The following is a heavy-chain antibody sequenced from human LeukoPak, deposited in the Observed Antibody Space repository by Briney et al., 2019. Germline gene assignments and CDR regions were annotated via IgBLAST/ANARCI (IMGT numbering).Heavy chain of an antibody. CDR2: VSGSGGST. Sequence: GGSLRLSCAASGFTFSSYAMSWVRQAPGKGLEWVSAVSGSGGSTYYADSVKGRFTISRDNSKNTLYLQMNSLRAEDTAVYYCAKDKSSSWYYFDYWGQGTLVTVSS. D-gene: IGHD6-13*01. CDR3: AKDKSSSWYYFDY. V-gene: IGHV3-23*01. J-gene: IGHJ4*02. CDR1: GFTFSSYA.